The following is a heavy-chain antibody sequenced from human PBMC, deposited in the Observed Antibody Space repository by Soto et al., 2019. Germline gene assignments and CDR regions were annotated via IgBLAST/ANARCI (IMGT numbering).Heavy chain of an antibody. CDR2: IYPGDSDT. J-gene: IGHJ4*02. CDR1: GYSFTSYW. CDR3: ARHMGGGYSGYDSGDFDY. V-gene: IGHV5-51*01. Sequence: KFGESLKISCKGSGYSFTSYWIGWVRQMPGKGLEWMGIIYPGDSDTRYSPSFQGQVTISADKSISTAYLQWSSLKASDTAMYYCARHMGGGYSGYDSGDFDYWGQGTLVTSPQ. D-gene: IGHD5-12*01.